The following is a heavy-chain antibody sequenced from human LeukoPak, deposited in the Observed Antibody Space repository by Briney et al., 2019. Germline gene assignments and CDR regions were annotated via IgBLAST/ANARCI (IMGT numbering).Heavy chain of an antibody. J-gene: IGHJ4*02. Sequence: SETLSLTCDVYGGSFSGYYWSWIRQPPEKGLEWIGEINHSGSTNYNPSLKSRVTISVDTSKNQFSLKLSSVTAADTAVYYCARTRGYSGYAGYWGQGTLVTVSS. CDR1: GGSFSGYY. D-gene: IGHD5-12*01. CDR3: ARTRGYSGYAGY. CDR2: INHSGST. V-gene: IGHV4-34*01.